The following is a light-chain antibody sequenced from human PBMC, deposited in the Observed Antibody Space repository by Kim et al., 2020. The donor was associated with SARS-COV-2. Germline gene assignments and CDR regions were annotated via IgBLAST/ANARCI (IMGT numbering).Light chain of an antibody. CDR3: QQFFIYPRT. CDR1: QSISNY. CDR2: GVS. V-gene: IGKV1-9*01. J-gene: IGKJ1*01. Sequence: ASVGDRVTITCRASQSISNYLAWYQQNPGKAPKLLIYGVSTLASGVPSRFSGGGSETEFALTISSLQPEDFATYSCQQFFIYPRTFGQGTKVDIK.